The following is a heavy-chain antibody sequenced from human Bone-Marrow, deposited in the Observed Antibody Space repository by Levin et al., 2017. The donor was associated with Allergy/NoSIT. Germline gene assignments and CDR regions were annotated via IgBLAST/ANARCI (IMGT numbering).Heavy chain of an antibody. CDR3: ATFDYSSYGYYFDY. Sequence: GESLKISCAVSGFNFHAYGMTWVRQAPGKGLEWVSTIRGSDYSAYYRDSVKGRFIVSRDSSEDTLYLDMHILRAEDTALYYCATFDYSSYGYYFDYWGQGTPVTVSS. CDR2: IRGSDYSA. CDR1: GFNFHAYG. V-gene: IGHV3-23*01. J-gene: IGHJ4*02. D-gene: IGHD4-11*01.